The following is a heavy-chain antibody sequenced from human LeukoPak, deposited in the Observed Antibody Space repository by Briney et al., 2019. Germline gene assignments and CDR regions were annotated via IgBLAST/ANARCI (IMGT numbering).Heavy chain of an antibody. D-gene: IGHD2-15*01. CDR1: GFTFSSYW. CDR3: AREGCSGGSCYHNLFDP. CDR2: INQDGSEK. V-gene: IGHV3-7*01. Sequence: GGSLRLSCAASGFTFSSYWMIWVRQAPGKGLEWVANINQDGSEKYYVDSVKGRFTISRDNAKNSLYLQMNSLRAEDTAVYYCAREGCSGGSCYHNLFDPWGQGTLVTVSS. J-gene: IGHJ5*02.